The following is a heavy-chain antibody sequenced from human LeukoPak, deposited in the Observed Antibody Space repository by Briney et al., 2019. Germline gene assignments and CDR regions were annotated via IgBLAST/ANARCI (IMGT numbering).Heavy chain of an antibody. CDR3: ARGSYSSGWYEFDY. J-gene: IGHJ4*02. D-gene: IGHD6-19*01. Sequence: PSETLSLTCTVSGGSISSGSYYWSWIRQPAGKGLEWIGRIYTSGSTNYNPSLKSRVTISVDTSKNQFSLKLSSVTAADTAVYYCARGSYSSGWYEFDYWGQGTLVTVSS. CDR2: IYTSGST. CDR1: GGSISSGSYY. V-gene: IGHV4-61*02.